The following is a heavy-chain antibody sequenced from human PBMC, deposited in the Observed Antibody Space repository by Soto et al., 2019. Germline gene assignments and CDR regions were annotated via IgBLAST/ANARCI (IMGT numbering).Heavy chain of an antibody. CDR3: ARPITIFGVVITNWFDP. J-gene: IGHJ5*02. CDR1: GGSISSGGYS. Sequence: SETLSLTCAVSGGSISSGGYSWSWIRQPPGKGLEWIGYIYHSGSTYYNPSLKSRVTISVDRSKNQFSLKLSSVTAADTAVYYCARPITIFGVVITNWFDPWGQGTLVTVSS. D-gene: IGHD3-3*01. V-gene: IGHV4-30-2*01. CDR2: IYHSGST.